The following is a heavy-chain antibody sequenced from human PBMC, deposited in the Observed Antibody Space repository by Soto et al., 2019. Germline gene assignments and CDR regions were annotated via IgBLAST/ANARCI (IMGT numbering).Heavy chain of an antibody. CDR3: ASGGSQYNLLSWFDP. CDR1: GFTFSSYE. J-gene: IGHJ5*02. Sequence: RVSLRLSCAASGFTFSSYEMNWVRQAPGKGLEWVSYISSSGSTIYYTDSVKGRFTIYRDNAKNSLYLQMNSLRAEDTAVYYCASGGSQYNLLSWFDPLGQ. CDR2: ISSSGSTI. D-gene: IGHD1-20*01. V-gene: IGHV3-48*03.